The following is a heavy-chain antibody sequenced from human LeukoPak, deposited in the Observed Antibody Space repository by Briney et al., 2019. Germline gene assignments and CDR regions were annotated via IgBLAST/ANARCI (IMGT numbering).Heavy chain of an antibody. CDR3: ARTYCSGGSCYPGKYYFDY. V-gene: IGHV4-4*02. CDR1: GGSLSSSNW. CDR2: IYHGGST. J-gene: IGHJ4*02. D-gene: IGHD2-15*01. Sequence: SETLSLTCAVSGGSLSSSNWWSWVRQPPGKGLEWIGEIYHGGSTNYNPSLKSRVTISVDKSKNQFSLKLSSVTAADTAVYYCARTYCSGGSCYPGKYYFDYWGQGTLVTVSS.